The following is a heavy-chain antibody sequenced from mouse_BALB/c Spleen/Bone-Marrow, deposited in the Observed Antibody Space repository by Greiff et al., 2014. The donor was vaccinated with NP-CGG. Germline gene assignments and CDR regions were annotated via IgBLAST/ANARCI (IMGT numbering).Heavy chain of an antibody. J-gene: IGHJ4*01. D-gene: IGHD2-14*01. V-gene: IGHV5-4*02. CDR2: ISDGGSYT. CDR1: GFTFSDYY. CDR3: ARDRGVQGYAMDY. Sequence: EVKLVESGGGLVKPGGSLKLSCAASGFTFSDYYMYWVRQTPEKRLEWVATISDGGSYTYYPDSVKGRSTISRDIAKNNLYLQMSSLKSEDTAMYYCARDRGVQGYAMDYWGQGTSVTVSS.